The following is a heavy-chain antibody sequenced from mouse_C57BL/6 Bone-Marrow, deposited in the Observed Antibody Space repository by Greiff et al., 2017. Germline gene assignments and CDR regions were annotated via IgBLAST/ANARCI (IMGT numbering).Heavy chain of an antibody. V-gene: IGHV1-61*01. CDR1: GFTFTNYW. J-gene: IGHJ2*01. Sequence: VQLQQPGAELVRPGSSVKLSCKASGFTFTNYWRDWVTQRPGQGLEWLVNIYPSDSVTHYNQKFKDKATFTVDKSSSTAYMQLSSPTSEDSAVDCCARGINTYDYFDHWGQGTTLSVTS. CDR3: ARGINTYDYFDH. D-gene: IGHD2-14*01. CDR2: IYPSDSVT.